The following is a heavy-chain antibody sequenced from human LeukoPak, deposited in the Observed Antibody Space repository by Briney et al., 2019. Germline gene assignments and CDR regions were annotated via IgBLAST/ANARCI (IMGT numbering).Heavy chain of an antibody. D-gene: IGHD1-26*01. Sequence: AASVKVSCKASGGTFSIYAISWVRQAPGQGLERMGGIIPIFGTANYAQKFQGRVTITADESTSTAYMELSSLRSEDTAVYYCARRDSGSYVDYWGQGTLVTVSS. CDR2: IIPIFGTA. J-gene: IGHJ4*02. V-gene: IGHV1-69*13. CDR3: ARRDSGSYVDY. CDR1: GGTFSIYA.